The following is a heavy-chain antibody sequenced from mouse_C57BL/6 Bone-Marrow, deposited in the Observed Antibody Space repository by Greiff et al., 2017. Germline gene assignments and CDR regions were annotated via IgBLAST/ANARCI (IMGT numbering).Heavy chain of an antibody. CDR1: GYSITSGYY. D-gene: IGHD2-4*01. V-gene: IGHV3-6*01. CDR3: ARDRVYYDYDWFAY. Sequence: EVQLQESGPGLVKPSQSLSLTCSVTGYSITSGYYWNWIRQFPGNKLEWMGYISYDGSNNYNPSLKNRISLTRDTSKNQFFLKLNSVTTEDTATYYCARDRVYYDYDWFAYWGQGTPVTVSA. J-gene: IGHJ3*01. CDR2: ISYDGSN.